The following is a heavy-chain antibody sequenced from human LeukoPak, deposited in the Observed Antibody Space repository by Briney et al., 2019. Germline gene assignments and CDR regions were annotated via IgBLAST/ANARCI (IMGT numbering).Heavy chain of an antibody. CDR3: ARGYYGDYVLDT. D-gene: IGHD4-17*01. CDR1: GYRFRDHY. V-gene: IGHV1-2*02. CDR2: INPNSGGT. J-gene: IGHJ5*02. Sequence: GASVKVSCTASGYRFRDHYIHWVRQAPGQGLEYLGWINPNSGGTNYAHSFQGRVTFTRDTAINTAYIRLHSLTSDDTAVYYCARGYYGDYVLDTWGQGALITASS.